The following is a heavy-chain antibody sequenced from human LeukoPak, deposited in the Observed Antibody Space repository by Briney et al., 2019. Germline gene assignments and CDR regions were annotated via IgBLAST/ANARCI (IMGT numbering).Heavy chain of an antibody. D-gene: IGHD5-12*01. Sequence: PSETLSLTCTVSGGSLSNYYWSWIRQPPGKGLEWIGYMYYTGSTYYNPSLKSRVTISVDTSKNQFSLKLRSVTAADTAVYYCASSHPLGSNNDYDTPFDYWGQGTLVTVSA. J-gene: IGHJ4*02. V-gene: IGHV4-59*01. CDR1: GGSLSNYY. CDR2: MYYTGST. CDR3: ASSHPLGSNNDYDTPFDY.